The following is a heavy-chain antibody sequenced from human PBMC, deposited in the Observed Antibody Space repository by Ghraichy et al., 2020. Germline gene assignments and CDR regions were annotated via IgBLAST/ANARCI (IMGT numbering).Heavy chain of an antibody. Sequence: GSLRLSCTASGFPLSNYAMTWVRQAPGKGLEWASTISAGGGTTYYADSVKGRFIVSRDNSNNTLHLQMNSLRDDDAAVYYCAKSWGYCSGGSCPPYNWFDPWGQGTLVTVSS. V-gene: IGHV3-23*01. D-gene: IGHD2-15*01. CDR3: AKSWGYCSGGSCPPYNWFDP. J-gene: IGHJ5*02. CDR1: GFPLSNYA. CDR2: ISAGGGTT.